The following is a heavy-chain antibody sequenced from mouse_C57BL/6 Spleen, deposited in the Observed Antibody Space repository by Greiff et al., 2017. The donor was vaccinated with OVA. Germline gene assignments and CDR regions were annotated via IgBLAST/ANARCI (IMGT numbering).Heavy chain of an antibody. V-gene: IGHV5-6*01. CDR2: ISSGGSYT. CDR3: ARHEEVTAYYFDY. J-gene: IGHJ2*01. Sequence: EVHLVESGGDLVKPGGSLKLSCAASGFTFSSYGMSWVRQTPDKRLEWVATISSGGSYTYYPDSVKGRFTISRDNAKNTLYLQMSSLKSEDTAMYYCARHEEVTAYYFDYWGQGTTLTVSS. CDR1: GFTFSSYG. D-gene: IGHD2-2*01.